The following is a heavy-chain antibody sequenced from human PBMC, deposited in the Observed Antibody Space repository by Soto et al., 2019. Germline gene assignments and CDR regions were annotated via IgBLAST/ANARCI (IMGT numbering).Heavy chain of an antibody. CDR2: IYYSGST. CDR3: ATYCGGDCYGEDY. D-gene: IGHD2-21*02. J-gene: IGHJ4*02. V-gene: IGHV4-59*01. Sequence: PPETLSVTCTVSGGSISSYYWSWVRQPPGKGLEWIGYIYYSGSTNYNPSLKGRVTISVDTSKNQFSLKLSSVTAADTAVYYCATYCGGDCYGEDYWGQGTLVTVSS. CDR1: GGSISSYY.